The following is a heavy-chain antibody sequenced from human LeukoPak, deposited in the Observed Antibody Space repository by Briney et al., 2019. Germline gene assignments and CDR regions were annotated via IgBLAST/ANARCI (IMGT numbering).Heavy chain of an antibody. J-gene: IGHJ4*02. Sequence: GGSLRLSCAGSGFTVSGNYMNWVRRTPGKGLEWVSVIYSGVSTDYADSVKGRFTISRDNSKNTLYLQMNSLRAEDTAVYYCASGETTAFDYWGQGTLVTVSS. D-gene: IGHD4-11*01. CDR3: ASGETTAFDY. CDR1: GFTVSGNY. V-gene: IGHV3-66*01. CDR2: IYSGVST.